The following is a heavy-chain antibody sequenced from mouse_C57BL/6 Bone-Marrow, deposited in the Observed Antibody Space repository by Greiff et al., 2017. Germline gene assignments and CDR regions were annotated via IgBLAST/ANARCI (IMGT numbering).Heavy chain of an antibody. Sequence: QVQLKQPGAELVKPGASVKLSCKASGYTFTSYWMHWVKQRPGQGLEWIGMIHPNSGSTNYNEKFKSKATLTVDKSSSTAYMQLSSLTSEDSAVYYCARWDGYRTFAMDYWGQGTSVTVSS. CDR3: ARWDGYRTFAMDY. CDR2: IHPNSGST. D-gene: IGHD2-3*01. J-gene: IGHJ4*01. V-gene: IGHV1-64*01. CDR1: GYTFTSYW.